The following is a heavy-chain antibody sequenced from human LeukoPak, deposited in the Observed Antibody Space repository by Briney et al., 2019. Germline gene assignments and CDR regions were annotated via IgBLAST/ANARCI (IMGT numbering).Heavy chain of an antibody. J-gene: IGHJ4*02. CDR1: GFTFSSYG. CDR2: IRYDGSNK. V-gene: IGHV3-30*02. Sequence: GGSLRLSCAASGFTFSSYGMHWVRQAPGKGLEWVAFIRYDGSNKYYAESVKGRFTISRDNSKNTLYLQMNSLRAEDTAVYYCAKVGSQANPQRAFDYWGQGTLVTVSS. CDR3: AKVGSQANPQRAFDY. D-gene: IGHD6-25*01.